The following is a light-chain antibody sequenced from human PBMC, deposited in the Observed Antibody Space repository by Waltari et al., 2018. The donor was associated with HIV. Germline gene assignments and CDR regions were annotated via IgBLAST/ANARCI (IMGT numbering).Light chain of an antibody. CDR3: QQDYTTPYT. V-gene: IGKV4-1*01. J-gene: IGKJ2*01. Sequence: DTVMTQSPDSLAVSLGERATINCRSSQSVLYSSNNKNYIAWYQQRPGQPPKLLIYWASIRESGVPDRFSGSGSGTEFTLNISSLQAEDVAVYYCQQDYTTPYTFGQGTKLEIK. CDR2: WAS. CDR1: QSVLYSSNNKNY.